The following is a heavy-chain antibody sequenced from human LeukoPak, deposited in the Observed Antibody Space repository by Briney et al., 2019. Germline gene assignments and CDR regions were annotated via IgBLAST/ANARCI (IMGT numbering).Heavy chain of an antibody. CDR3: ARHLFASSATVDY. J-gene: IGHJ4*02. CDR2: IYYSGST. V-gene: IGHV4-59*01. Sequence: PSETLSLTSTVSGGSISNYYWSWIRQPPGKGLEYIGYIYYSGSTKYIPSLKSRVTISLDTSKSQFTLRLTSVTAADTAVYYCARHLFASSATVDYWGQGTLVTVSS. CDR1: GGSISNYY. D-gene: IGHD3-22*01.